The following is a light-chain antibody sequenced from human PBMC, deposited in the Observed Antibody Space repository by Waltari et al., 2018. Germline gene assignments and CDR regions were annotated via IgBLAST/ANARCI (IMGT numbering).Light chain of an antibody. V-gene: IGKV3-15*01. Sequence: EVVMTQSPATLSLSPGERDTLRCRASQGIHSDLAWYQQKPGQPPRLLIYSASTRATGVPARFTGSGSGTEFTLTVSSLQPEDSAVYYCQQYNVWPPWTFGQGTKVEIK. CDR1: QGIHSD. CDR2: SAS. CDR3: QQYNVWPPWT. J-gene: IGKJ1*01.